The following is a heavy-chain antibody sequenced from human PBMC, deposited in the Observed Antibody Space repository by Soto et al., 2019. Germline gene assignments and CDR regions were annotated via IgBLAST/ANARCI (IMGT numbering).Heavy chain of an antibody. D-gene: IGHD2-2*01. CDR2: INPNSGGT. J-gene: IGHJ5*02. CDR1: GCTFTGYY. V-gene: IGHV1-2*04. Sequence: QVQLVQSGAEVKKPGASVKVSCKASGCTFTGYYMHWVRQAPGQGLEWMGCINPNSGGTNYAQKFQGWVTMTRDTSISTAYMELSRLRSDDTAVYYCARDRLYCSSTSCPARWFDPWGPGTLVTVSS. CDR3: ARDRLYCSSTSCPARWFDP.